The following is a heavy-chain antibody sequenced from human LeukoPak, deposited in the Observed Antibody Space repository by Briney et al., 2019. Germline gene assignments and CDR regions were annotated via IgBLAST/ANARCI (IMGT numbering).Heavy chain of an antibody. Sequence: GGSLRLSCAASGFTFSSYAMSWVRPAPGKGLGWVSAISGSGGSTYYADSVKGRFTISRDNSKNTLYLQMNSLRAEDTAVYYCARDYYDSSGYSLDYYYYMDVWGKGTTVTISS. J-gene: IGHJ6*03. CDR2: ISGSGGST. D-gene: IGHD3-22*01. CDR3: ARDYYDSSGYSLDYYYYMDV. CDR1: GFTFSSYA. V-gene: IGHV3-23*01.